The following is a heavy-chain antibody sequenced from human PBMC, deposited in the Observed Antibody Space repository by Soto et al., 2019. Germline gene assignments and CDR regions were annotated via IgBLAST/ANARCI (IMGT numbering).Heavy chain of an antibody. CDR1: GYSFISYW. D-gene: IGHD3-10*01. V-gene: IGHV5-51*01. Sequence: GESLKISCKGSGYSFISYWIAWVRQMPGKGLKLMGIIYPGDSNTRYSPSFQGQVTISADKSISTVYLQWSSLKASDTAMYYCAKPQSYYGSGTYYPPDYWGQGTLVTVSS. CDR2: IYPGDSNT. J-gene: IGHJ4*02. CDR3: AKPQSYYGSGTYYPPDY.